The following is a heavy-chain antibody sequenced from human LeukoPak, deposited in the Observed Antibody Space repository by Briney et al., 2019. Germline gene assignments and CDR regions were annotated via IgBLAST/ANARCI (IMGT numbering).Heavy chain of an antibody. D-gene: IGHD2-15*01. V-gene: IGHV3-74*01. CDR3: ARDGPTLGAATEFDY. CDR1: GFTFSNYW. Sequence: GGSLRLSCAASGFTFSNYWMHWVRQAPGTGLVWVSRINSDGTGTTYADSVKGRFTISRDNAKNTLYLQMNSLRAEDTALYYCARDGPTLGAATEFDYWGQGTLVTVSS. J-gene: IGHJ4*02. CDR2: INSDGTGT.